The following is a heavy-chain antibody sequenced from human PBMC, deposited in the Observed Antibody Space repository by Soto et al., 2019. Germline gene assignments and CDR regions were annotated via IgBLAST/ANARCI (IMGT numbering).Heavy chain of an antibody. D-gene: IGHD2-2*01. CDR2: IIPIFGTA. Sequence: QVQLVQSGAEVKKPGSSVKVSCKASGGTFSSYAISWVRQAPGQGLEWMGGIIPIFGTANYAQKFQGRVTITADESTSTAYMELRSLRSEDTAVYYCASEDIVVVPAAIDYYYYYGMDVWGQGTTVTVSS. CDR3: ASEDIVVVPAAIDYYYYYGMDV. CDR1: GGTFSSYA. V-gene: IGHV1-69*01. J-gene: IGHJ6*02.